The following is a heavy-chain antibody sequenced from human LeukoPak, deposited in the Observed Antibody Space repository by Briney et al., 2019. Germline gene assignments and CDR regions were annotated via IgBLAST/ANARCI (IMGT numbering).Heavy chain of an antibody. CDR3: ARHYYGSDVWGYYFDS. Sequence: SETLSLTCTVSGASITSISDYWGWFRQPPGKGLEWIGSIRYSGTTYHSPSLRSRLTMSIDTSKNQFSLKLSSVTAADTAVYHCARHYYGSDVWGYYFDSWGQGTLVAVSS. D-gene: IGHD3-22*01. CDR1: GASITSISDY. CDR2: IRYSGTT. V-gene: IGHV4-39*01. J-gene: IGHJ4*02.